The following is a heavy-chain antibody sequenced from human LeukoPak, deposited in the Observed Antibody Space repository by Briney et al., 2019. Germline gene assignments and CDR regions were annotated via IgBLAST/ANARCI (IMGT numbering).Heavy chain of an antibody. Sequence: GASVKVSCKTSGYTFSDYGLTWVRQAPGQGLEWLGWVTGFNGKTNYARRVEDRLILSTDTSTSTGTLDLRGLRADDTVVYYCARVGNSGEFDFWGQGTLVTVSS. J-gene: IGHJ4*02. CDR2: VTGFNGKT. CDR1: GYTFSDYG. V-gene: IGHV1-18*01. CDR3: ARVGNSGEFDF. D-gene: IGHD3-10*01.